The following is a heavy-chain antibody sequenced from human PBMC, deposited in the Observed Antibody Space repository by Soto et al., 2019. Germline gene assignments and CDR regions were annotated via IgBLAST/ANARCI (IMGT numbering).Heavy chain of an antibody. J-gene: IGHJ6*02. D-gene: IGHD3-10*01. CDR2: IIPIFGTA. CDR3: AGYGSGSYYYIPYYYGMDV. V-gene: IGHV1-69*13. Sequence: SVKVSCKASGGTFSSYAISWVRQAPGQGLEWMGGIIPIFGTANYAQKFQGRVTITADESTSTAYMELSSLRSEDTAVYYCAGYGSGSYYYIPYYYGMDVWGQGTTVTVYS. CDR1: GGTFSSYA.